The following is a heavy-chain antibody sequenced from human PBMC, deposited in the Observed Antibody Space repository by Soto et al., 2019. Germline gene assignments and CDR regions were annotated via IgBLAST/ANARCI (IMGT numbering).Heavy chain of an antibody. CDR2: IYYSGST. V-gene: IGHV4-31*03. J-gene: IGHJ6*02. CDR3: ARGGRRSPGMDV. Sequence: VQLQASGPGLVKPSQTLSLTCTVSGGSISSGGYYWSWIRQHPGKGLEWIGYIYYSGSTYYNPSLKSRVTISVDTSKNQFSLKLSSVPAADTAVYYGARGGRRSPGMDVWGQGTTVTVSS. CDR1: GGSISSGGYY.